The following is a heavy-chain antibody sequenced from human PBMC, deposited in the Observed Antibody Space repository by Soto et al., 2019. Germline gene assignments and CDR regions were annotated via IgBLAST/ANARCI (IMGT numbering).Heavy chain of an antibody. V-gene: IGHV3-23*01. Sequence: EVQLLESGGGLVQPGGSLRLSCAASGFTFSSYAMSWVRQAPGKGLEWVSAISGSGGSTYYADSVKGRFTISRDNSKNTLYPQRICLTDEDTAVYYCVTDLPDYGNSVGWCDSWGQSTLVAVSS. CDR2: ISGSGGST. D-gene: IGHD4-17*01. CDR3: VTDLPDYGNSVGWCDS. J-gene: IGHJ5*01. CDR1: GFTFSSYA.